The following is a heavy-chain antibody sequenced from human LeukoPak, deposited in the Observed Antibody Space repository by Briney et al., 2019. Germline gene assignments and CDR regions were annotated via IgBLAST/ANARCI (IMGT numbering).Heavy chain of an antibody. CDR1: GYTLTELS. J-gene: IGHJ4*02. Sequence: ASVKVSCKVSGYTLTELSMHWVRQAPGKGLEWMGGFDPEDGETIYAQKFQGRVTMTRNTSISTAYMELSSLRSEDTAVYYCARGRKYSGSLTTYWGQGTLVTVSS. V-gene: IGHV1-24*01. CDR2: FDPEDGET. D-gene: IGHD1-26*01. CDR3: ARGRKYSGSLTTY.